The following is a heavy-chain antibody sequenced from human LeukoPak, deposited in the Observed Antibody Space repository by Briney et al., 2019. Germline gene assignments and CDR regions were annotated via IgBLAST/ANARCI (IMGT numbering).Heavy chain of an antibody. CDR2: IGGGGGDI. J-gene: IGHJ6*03. V-gene: IGHV3-21*05. CDR1: GESGFTFHHYA. Sequence: GGSLRLSCVASGESGFTFHHYAFSWVRQAPGKGLEWISVIGGGGGDIYYADSVKGRFTISRDNAKNSLYLQMNSLRAEDTAVYYCARDSSSYYYYMDVWGKGTTVTVSS. CDR3: ARDSSSYYYYMDV.